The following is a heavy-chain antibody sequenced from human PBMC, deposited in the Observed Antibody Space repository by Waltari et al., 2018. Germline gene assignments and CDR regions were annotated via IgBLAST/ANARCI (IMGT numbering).Heavy chain of an antibody. CDR1: GGSFSGYY. CDR2: INHSEST. CDR3: ARVFIGYYYYYMDV. J-gene: IGHJ6*03. Sequence: QVQLQQWGAGLLKPSETLSLTCAVYGGSFSGYYWSWIRQPPGKGLEWIGEINHSESTNYNPSLKSRVTISVDTSKNQFSLKLSSVTAADTAVYYCARVFIGYYYYYMDVWGKGTTVTVSS. V-gene: IGHV4-34*01.